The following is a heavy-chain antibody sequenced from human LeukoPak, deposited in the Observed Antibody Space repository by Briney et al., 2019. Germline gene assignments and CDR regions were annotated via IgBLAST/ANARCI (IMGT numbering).Heavy chain of an antibody. J-gene: IGHJ5*02. CDR2: IYTSGST. CDR1: GGSISSYY. D-gene: IGHD3-16*01. CDR3: ARDWGTLVQPSGWFDP. V-gene: IGHV4-4*07. Sequence: SETLSLTCTVSGGSISSYYWSWIRQPAGKGLEWIGRIYTSGSTNYNPSLKSRVTMSVDTSKNQFSLKLSSVTAADTAVYYCARDWGTLVQPSGWFDPWGQGTLVTVSS.